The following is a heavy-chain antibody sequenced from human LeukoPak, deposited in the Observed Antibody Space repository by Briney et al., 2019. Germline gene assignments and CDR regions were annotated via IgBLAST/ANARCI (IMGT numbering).Heavy chain of an antibody. V-gene: IGHV1-69*01. Sequence: SVKVSCKSSGGTFSSYAISWVRQAPGQGLEWMGGIIPIFGTANYAQKFQGRVTITADESTSTAYMELSSLRSEDTAVYYCAREGPPPPDADYYSMDVWGQGTTVTVSS. CDR3: AREGPPPPDADYYSMDV. CDR2: IIPIFGTA. CDR1: GGTFSSYA. J-gene: IGHJ6*02. D-gene: IGHD3-16*01.